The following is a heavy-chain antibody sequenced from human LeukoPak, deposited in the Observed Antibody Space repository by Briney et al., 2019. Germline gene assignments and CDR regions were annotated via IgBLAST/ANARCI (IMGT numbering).Heavy chain of an antibody. D-gene: IGHD2-15*01. CDR1: GGSISSSSYY. CDR2: IYYSGST. CDR3: ARQIGYCSGGSCNTNWFDP. Sequence: PSETLSLTCTVSGGSISSSSYYWGWIRQPPGKGLEWIGSIYYSGSTYYNPSLKSRVTIPVDTSKNQFSLKLSSVTAADTAVYYCARQIGYCSGGSCNTNWFDPWGQGTLVTVSS. V-gene: IGHV4-39*01. J-gene: IGHJ5*02.